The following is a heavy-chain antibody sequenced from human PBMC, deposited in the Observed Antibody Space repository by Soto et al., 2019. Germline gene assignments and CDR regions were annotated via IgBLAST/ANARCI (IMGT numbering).Heavy chain of an antibody. Sequence: PGGSLRLSCAASGFTFSSYAMSWVRQAPGKGLEWVSAISGSGGSTYYADSVKGRFTISRDNSKNTLYLQMNSLRAEDTAVYYCARAPRHVALGPPLLLTDYWGQGTLVTVSS. CDR2: ISGSGGST. V-gene: IGHV3-23*01. D-gene: IGHD3-22*01. J-gene: IGHJ4*02. CDR1: GFTFSSYA. CDR3: ARAPRHVALGPPLLLTDY.